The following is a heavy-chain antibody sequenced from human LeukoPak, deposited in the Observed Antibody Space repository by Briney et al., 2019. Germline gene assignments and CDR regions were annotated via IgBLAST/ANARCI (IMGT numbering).Heavy chain of an antibody. D-gene: IGHD3-3*01. CDR2: INHSGST. J-gene: IGHJ5*02. V-gene: IGHV4-34*01. CDR1: GGSFSGYY. CDR3: ARQRSNYDFWSGYYIGNWFDP. Sequence: SETLSLTCAVYGGSFSGYYWSWIRQPPGKGLEWIGEINHSGSTNYNPSLKSRVTISVDTSKNQFSLKLSSVTAADTAVYYCARQRSNYDFWSGYYIGNWFDPWGQGTLVTVFS.